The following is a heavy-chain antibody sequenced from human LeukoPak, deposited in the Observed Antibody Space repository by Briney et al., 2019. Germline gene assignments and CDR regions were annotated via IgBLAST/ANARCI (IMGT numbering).Heavy chain of an antibody. CDR2: IYYDGST. V-gene: IGHV4-59*01. CDR3: AKFDGYSYYGMDV. Sequence: PSETLSLTCTVSGGSLNTYYWSWIRQPPGEGLQWIGYIYYDGSTNYTPSLESRVTISADTSKNQVSLKLSAVSAADSALYYCAKFDGYSYYGMDVWGQGTTVTVSS. J-gene: IGHJ6*02. D-gene: IGHD5-24*01. CDR1: GGSLNTYY.